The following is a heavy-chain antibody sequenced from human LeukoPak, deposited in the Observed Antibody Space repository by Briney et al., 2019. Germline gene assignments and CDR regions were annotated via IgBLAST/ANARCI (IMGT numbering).Heavy chain of an antibody. J-gene: IGHJ4*02. V-gene: IGHV1-2*02. CDR3: ARGSITMVRGKPSYFDY. CDR1: GYTFTGYY. CDR2: INPNSGGT. Sequence: ASVKVSCKASGYTFTGYYMHWVRQAPGQGLEWMGWINPNSGGTNYAQRFQGRVTMTRDTSISTAYMELSRLRSDDTAVYYCARGSITMVRGKPSYFDYWGQGTLVTVSS. D-gene: IGHD3-10*01.